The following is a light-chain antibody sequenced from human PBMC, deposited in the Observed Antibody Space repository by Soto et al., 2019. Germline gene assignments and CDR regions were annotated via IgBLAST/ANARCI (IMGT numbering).Light chain of an antibody. Sequence: EIVMTQAPATLSVSTGERATLSCRASQRVSSNLAWYQQKPGQAPRLLIYGASTRATGIPARCSGSVSGTELTLTISSLQAEDFAVYYCQQYNNWPPTFGQGTKLEIK. J-gene: IGKJ2*01. CDR3: QQYNNWPPT. CDR1: QRVSSN. CDR2: GAS. V-gene: IGKV3-15*01.